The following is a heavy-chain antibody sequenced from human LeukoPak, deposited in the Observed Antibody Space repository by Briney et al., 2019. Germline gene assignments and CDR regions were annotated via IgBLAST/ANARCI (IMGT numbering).Heavy chain of an antibody. CDR1: GFTFSSYE. CDR3: TKATGYNWNDKDAFDV. CDR2: ISSSGSTI. J-gene: IGHJ3*01. Sequence: PGGSLRLSCAASGFTFSSYEMNWVRQAPGEGLEWVSYISSSGSTIHYADSVKGRFSISRDNAENSVYLQMDGLVSEDTALYYCTKATGYNWNDKDAFDVWGQGAMVTVSS. D-gene: IGHD1-1*01. V-gene: IGHV3-48*03.